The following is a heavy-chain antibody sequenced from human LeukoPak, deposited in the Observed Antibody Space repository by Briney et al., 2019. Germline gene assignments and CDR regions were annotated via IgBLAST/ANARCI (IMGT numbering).Heavy chain of an antibody. V-gene: IGHV4-31*03. J-gene: IGHJ4*02. D-gene: IGHD1-20*01. CDR3: ARTNWNYVDY. Sequence: PSETLSLTCSVSGGSISSGDYYWSWTRQHPGKGLEWIGYIFYSGSTYYNPSLKSRVTISVDTSKNQFSLKLSSVTAADTAVYYCARTNWNYVDYWGQGTLVTVSS. CDR2: IFYSGST. CDR1: GGSISSGDYY.